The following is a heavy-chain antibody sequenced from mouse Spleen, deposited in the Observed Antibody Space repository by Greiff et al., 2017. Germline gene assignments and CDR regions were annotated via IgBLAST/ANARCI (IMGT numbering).Heavy chain of an antibody. CDR2: IDPETGGT. V-gene: IGHV1-15*01. D-gene: IGHD4-1*01. CDR1: GYTFTDYE. J-gene: IGHJ2*01. Sequence: LVESGAELVRPGASVTLSCKASGYTFTDYEMHWVKQTPVHGLEWIGAIDPETGGTAYNQKFKGKAILTADKSSSTAYMELRSLTSEDSAVYYCTRDLGLYFDYWGQGTTLTVSS. CDR3: TRDLGLYFDY.